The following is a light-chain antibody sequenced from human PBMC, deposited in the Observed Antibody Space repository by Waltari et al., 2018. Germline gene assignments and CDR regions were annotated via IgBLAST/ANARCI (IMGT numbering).Light chain of an antibody. J-gene: IGLJ3*02. CDR2: EHT. CDR3: QAWDSNIGAV. V-gene: IGLV3-1*01. Sequence: SYELTQPPSVSVSPGQTASITCSGDRLGSKYSSWYQQKPGQSPSLIIYEHTQRPSGLPDRVSGAISGNTATLTISETQAMDEAYYYCQAWDSNIGAVFGGGTKLTVL. CDR1: RLGSKY.